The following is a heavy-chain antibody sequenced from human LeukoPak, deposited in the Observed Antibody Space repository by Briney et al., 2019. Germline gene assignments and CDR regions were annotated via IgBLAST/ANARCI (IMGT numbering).Heavy chain of an antibody. D-gene: IGHD7-27*01. CDR2: IIPIFGTP. V-gene: IGHV1-69*05. CDR1: GGTFSSYA. Sequence: GASVKVSCKASGGTFSSYAISWVRQAPGQGLEWMGRIIPIFGTPNYAQKFQGRATITTDESTSTVYMELSSLRSEDTAVYYCARDLQRANWGSGEYFDYWGQGTLVTVSS. J-gene: IGHJ4*02. CDR3: ARDLQRANWGSGEYFDY.